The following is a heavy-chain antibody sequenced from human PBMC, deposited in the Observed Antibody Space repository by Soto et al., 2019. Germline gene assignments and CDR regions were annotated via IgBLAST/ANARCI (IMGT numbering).Heavy chain of an antibody. J-gene: IGHJ4*02. CDR2: INHSGCT. CDR3: ARYRGYAILTGYYTFDD. Sequence: QVQLQQWGAGLLKPSETLSLTCAVYGGSFSGYYWSWIRQPPGKGLAWIGEINHSGCTNYNPSLKSLVTISVDTSKNQFSLKLSSVTAADTAVYYCARYRGYAILTGYYTFDDWGQGTLVTVSS. V-gene: IGHV4-34*01. D-gene: IGHD3-9*01. CDR1: GGSFSGYY.